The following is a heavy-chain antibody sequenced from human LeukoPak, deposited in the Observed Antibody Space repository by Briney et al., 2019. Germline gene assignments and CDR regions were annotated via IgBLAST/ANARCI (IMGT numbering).Heavy chain of an antibody. CDR1: GGTFSSYA. D-gene: IGHD5-18*01. CDR3: AWSGYSYGTIDY. J-gene: IGHJ4*02. CDR2: IIPIFGTA. Sequence: SVKVSFKASGGTFSSYAISWVRQAPGQGLEWMGGIIPIFGTANYAQKFQGRVTITADESTSTAYMELSSLRSEDTAVYYCAWSGYSYGTIDYWGQGTLVTVSS. V-gene: IGHV1-69*13.